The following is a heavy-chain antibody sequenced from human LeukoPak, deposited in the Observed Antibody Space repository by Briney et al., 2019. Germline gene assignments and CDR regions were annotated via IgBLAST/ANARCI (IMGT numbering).Heavy chain of an antibody. V-gene: IGHV4-34*01. Sequence: ASETLSLTCAVYGGSFSGYYWSWIRQPPGKGLEWIGEINHSGSTNYNPSLKSRVTISVDTSKNQFSLKLSSVTAADTAVYYCARHTSSVPATAIRVRPGQKKRNNWFDPWGQGTLVTVSS. CDR2: INHSGST. CDR3: ARHTSSVPATAIRVRPGQKKRNNWFDP. D-gene: IGHD2-2*02. J-gene: IGHJ5*02. CDR1: GGSFSGYY.